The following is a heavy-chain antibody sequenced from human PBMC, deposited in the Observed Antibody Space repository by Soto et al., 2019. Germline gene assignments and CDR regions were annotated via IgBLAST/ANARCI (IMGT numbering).Heavy chain of an antibody. Sequence: ASVKVSCKASGYTFISYGISWVRQAPGQGLEWMGWISPYNGKTNYAQTFQGRATMTTDRSTSTAYMELSSLRSEDAAVYYCASESEGFDYWGQGTLVTVSS. V-gene: IGHV1-18*01. CDR2: ISPYNGKT. CDR1: GYTFISYG. CDR3: ASESEGFDY. J-gene: IGHJ4*02.